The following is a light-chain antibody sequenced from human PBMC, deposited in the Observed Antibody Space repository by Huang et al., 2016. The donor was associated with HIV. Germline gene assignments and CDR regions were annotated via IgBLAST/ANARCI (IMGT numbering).Light chain of an antibody. J-gene: IGKJ1*01. V-gene: IGKV3-15*01. CDR1: QSVNSN. CDR3: QQYDNWPRT. CDR2: GAS. Sequence: EIVMTQSPVTLSVSPGERATLSCRASQSVNSNLAWYQQKPGQAPSLLIYGASTRATDTPARVSGSGSATDFTLTITSVQSEDFAAYYCQQYDNWPRTFGLGTKVEIK.